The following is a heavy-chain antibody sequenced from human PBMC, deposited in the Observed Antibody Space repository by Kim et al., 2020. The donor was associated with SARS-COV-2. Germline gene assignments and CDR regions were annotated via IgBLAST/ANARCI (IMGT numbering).Heavy chain of an antibody. CDR3: ARAGDFDWLYTLGAFDI. CDR1: GGSISSYY. J-gene: IGHJ3*02. D-gene: IGHD3-9*01. Sequence: SETLSLTCTVSGGSISSYYWSWIRQPPGKGLEWIGYIYYSGSTNYNPSLKSRVTISVDTSKNQFSLKLSSVTAADTAVDYCARAGDFDWLYTLGAFDIWG. V-gene: IGHV4-59*01. CDR2: IYYSGST.